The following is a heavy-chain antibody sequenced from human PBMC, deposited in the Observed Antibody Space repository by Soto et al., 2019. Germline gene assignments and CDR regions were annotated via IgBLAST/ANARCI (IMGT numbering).Heavy chain of an antibody. J-gene: IGHJ4*02. CDR3: AAADEYQLPFYFDY. V-gene: IGHV4-59*08. D-gene: IGHD2-2*01. CDR2: IYYSGST. Sequence: PSETLSLTCTVSGGSISSYYWSWIRQPPGKGLEWIGYIYYSGSTNYNPSLKSRVTISVDTSKNQFSLKLSSVTAADTAVYYCAAADEYQLPFYFDYWGQGTLVTSPQ. CDR1: GGSISSYY.